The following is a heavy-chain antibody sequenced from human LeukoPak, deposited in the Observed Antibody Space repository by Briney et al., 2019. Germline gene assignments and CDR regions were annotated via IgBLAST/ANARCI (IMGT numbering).Heavy chain of an antibody. CDR3: ARLLRRDNWFDP. CDR2: IRSRANSYAT. Sequence: GGSLRLSCAASGFTFSGSAMHWVRQASGKGLEWVGRIRSRANSYATAYAASVKGRFTISRDDSKNTAYLQMNSLKTEDTAVYYCARLLRRDNWFDPWGQGTLVTVSS. V-gene: IGHV3-73*01. D-gene: IGHD2/OR15-2a*01. CDR1: GFTFSGSA. J-gene: IGHJ5*02.